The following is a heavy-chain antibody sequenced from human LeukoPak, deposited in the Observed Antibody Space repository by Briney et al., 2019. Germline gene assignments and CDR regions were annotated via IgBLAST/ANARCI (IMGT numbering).Heavy chain of an antibody. V-gene: IGHV4-34*01. J-gene: IGHJ3*02. Sequence: PSETLSLTCAVYGGSFSGYYWSWIRQPPGKGLEWIGEINHSGSTNYNPSLKSRVTISVDTSKNQFSLKLSSVTAADTAVYYCANGWYIAFDIWGQGTMVTVSS. D-gene: IGHD6-19*01. CDR3: ANGWYIAFDI. CDR1: GGSFSGYY. CDR2: INHSGST.